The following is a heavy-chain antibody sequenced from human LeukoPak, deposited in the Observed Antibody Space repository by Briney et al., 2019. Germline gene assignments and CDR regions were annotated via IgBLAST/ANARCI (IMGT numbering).Heavy chain of an antibody. CDR1: GGSISSYY. V-gene: IGHV4-59*01. D-gene: IGHD6-13*01. J-gene: IGHJ4*02. CDR2: IYYSGST. CDR3: ARNLGGSSWVFDS. Sequence: SETLSLTCTGSGGSISSYYWGWIRQPPGKGLEWIGYIYYSGSTNYNPSLKSRATISVDTSKNQFSLKLSAVTAADTAVYYCARNLGGSSWVFDSWGQGTLVTVSS.